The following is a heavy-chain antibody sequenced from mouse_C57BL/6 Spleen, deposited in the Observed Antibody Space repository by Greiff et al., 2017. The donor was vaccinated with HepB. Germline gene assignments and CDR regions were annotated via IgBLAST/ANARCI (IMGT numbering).Heavy chain of an antibody. J-gene: IGHJ3*01. CDR3: ARHDYGSSAWFAY. D-gene: IGHD1-1*01. V-gene: IGHV1-4*01. Sequence: VKLQESGAELARPGASVKMSCKASGYTFTSYTMHWVKQRPGQGLEWIGYINPSSGYTKYNQKFKDKATLTADKSSSTAYMQLSSLTSEDSAVYYCARHDYGSSAWFAYWGQGTLVTVSA. CDR2: INPSSGYT. CDR1: GYTFTSYT.